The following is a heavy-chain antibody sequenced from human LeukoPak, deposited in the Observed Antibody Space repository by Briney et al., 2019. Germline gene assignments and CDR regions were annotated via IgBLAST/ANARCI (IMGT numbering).Heavy chain of an antibody. CDR3: AKGPPADVLLWFGELWVVDY. J-gene: IGHJ4*02. CDR1: GFTFSSYA. CDR2: ISGSGGST. V-gene: IGHV3-23*01. Sequence: SGGSLRLSCAASGFTFSSYAMSWVRQAPGKGLEWVSAISGSGGSTYYADSVKGRFTISRDNSKNTLYLQMNSLRAEDTAVYYCAKGPPADVLLWFGELWVVDYWGQGTLVTVSS. D-gene: IGHD3-10*01.